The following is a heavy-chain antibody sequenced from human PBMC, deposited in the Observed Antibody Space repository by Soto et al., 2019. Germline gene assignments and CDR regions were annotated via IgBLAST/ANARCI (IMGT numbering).Heavy chain of an antibody. J-gene: IGHJ6*02. V-gene: IGHV1-18*04. CDR1: GYTFTSYG. Sequence: EASVKVSCQASGYTFTSYGISWVRQAPGQGLEWMGWISAYNGNTNYAQKLQGRVTMTTDTSTSTAYMELRSLRSDDTAVYYCARDPAVDTAMDAPYYYYYGMDVWGQGTTVTVAS. CDR2: ISAYNGNT. CDR3: ARDPAVDTAMDAPYYYYYGMDV. D-gene: IGHD5-18*01.